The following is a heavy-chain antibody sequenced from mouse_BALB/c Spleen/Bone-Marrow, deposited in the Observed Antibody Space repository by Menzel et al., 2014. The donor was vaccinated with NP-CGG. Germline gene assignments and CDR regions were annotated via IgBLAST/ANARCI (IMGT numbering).Heavy chain of an antibody. CDR1: GYTFTSYW. D-gene: IGHD1-3*01. CDR2: IYPSNNYT. J-gene: IGHJ2*01. CDR3: AGDNYPYYFGY. Sequence: VQLQQSGAELVRPGASVKLSCKASGYTFTSYWINWVKQRPGQGLEWIGNIYPSNNYTNYNQKFKDKATLTVDKSSSTAYMQLSSPTSEDSAVDYCAGDNYPYYFGYWGRGTTLTVSS. V-gene: IGHV1-69*02.